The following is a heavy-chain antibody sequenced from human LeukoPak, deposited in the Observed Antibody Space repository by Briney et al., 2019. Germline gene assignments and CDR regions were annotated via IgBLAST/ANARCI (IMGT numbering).Heavy chain of an antibody. J-gene: IGHJ4*02. V-gene: IGHV3-33*01. D-gene: IGHD6-13*01. CDR1: GFPFSNYG. Sequence: GGSLRLSCAASGFPFSNYGMHWVRQAPGKGLEGLAVIWYDGSNKYYADSVKGRFTISRDNSKNTLSLQMNSLRAEDTAVYYCARDRGSSWTLDYWGQGALVSVSS. CDR2: IWYDGSNK. CDR3: ARDRGSSWTLDY.